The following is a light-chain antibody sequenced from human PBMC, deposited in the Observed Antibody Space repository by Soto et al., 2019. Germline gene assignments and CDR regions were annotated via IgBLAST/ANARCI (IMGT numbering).Light chain of an antibody. J-gene: IGLJ1*01. Sequence: QSALTQPPSVSAAPGQKVTISCSGSSSNIGNNYASWYQQLPGTAPKLLIFGNNKRPSGIPDRFSGSKSGTSATLGITGLQTGDEANYYCGTWDSSLSAPYVFGTGTKVTVL. CDR2: GNN. CDR1: SSNIGNNY. V-gene: IGLV1-51*02. CDR3: GTWDSSLSAPYV.